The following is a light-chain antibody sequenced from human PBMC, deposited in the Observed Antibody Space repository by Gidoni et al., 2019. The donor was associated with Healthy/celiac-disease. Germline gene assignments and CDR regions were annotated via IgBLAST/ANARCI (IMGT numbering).Light chain of an antibody. V-gene: IGLV8-61*01. CDR1: SGSVSSNYN. J-gene: IGLJ3*02. CDR3: VLYMGGGIWV. Sequence: QTVVTQEPSFSVSPGGTVTLTCGLTSGSVSSNYNPSWFQQTPVQAPRTLIYNTKIRSAGAPDRFSGSILGNKAALTITGAQADDESDYYCVLYMGGGIWVFGGGTKLTVL. CDR2: NTK.